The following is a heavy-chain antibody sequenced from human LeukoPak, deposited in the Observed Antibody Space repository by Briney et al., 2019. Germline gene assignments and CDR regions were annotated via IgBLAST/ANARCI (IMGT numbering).Heavy chain of an antibody. Sequence: PGGSLRLSCVASGFTFSSYWMNWVRQAPGKGLEWVANIKQDGSEKSYLDSVKGRFTISRDNAKNSLYLQMNSLRAEDTAVYYCARSAGYCSSTSCYFYYFDYWGQGTLVTVSS. J-gene: IGHJ4*02. V-gene: IGHV3-7*01. CDR3: ARSAGYCSSTSCYFYYFDY. CDR1: GFTFSSYW. CDR2: IKQDGSEK. D-gene: IGHD2-2*01.